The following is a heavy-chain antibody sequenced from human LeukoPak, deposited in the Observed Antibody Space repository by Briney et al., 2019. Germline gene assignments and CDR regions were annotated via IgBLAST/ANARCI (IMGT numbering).Heavy chain of an antibody. J-gene: IGHJ5*02. Sequence: GGSLRLSCAASGFNFNNYWMLWVRQPPGKGLVWVSSIKNDGSGTWYADSVQGRFTISRDDAKNTLYLQMNSLRGDDTAVYYCARAGGPSAGYNWFDPWGQGTLVTVSS. CDR1: GFNFNNYW. CDR2: IKNDGSGT. D-gene: IGHD6-13*01. V-gene: IGHV3-74*01. CDR3: ARAGGPSAGYNWFDP.